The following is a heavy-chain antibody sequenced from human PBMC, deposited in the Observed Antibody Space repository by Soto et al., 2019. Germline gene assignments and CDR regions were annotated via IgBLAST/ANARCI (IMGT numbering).Heavy chain of an antibody. D-gene: IGHD2-15*01. CDR3: AKDYLTVVVAATGLDY. V-gene: IGHV3-23*01. CDR2: ITASGGNT. J-gene: IGHJ4*02. CDR1: GFTFSGYA. Sequence: GGSLRLSCAASGFTFSGYAMSWVRQAPGKGLEWVSAITASGGNTYYADSVRGRFTISRDNSDNTLYLQMNSLRAEDTAVYYCAKDYLTVVVAATGLDYWGQGTLVTVSS.